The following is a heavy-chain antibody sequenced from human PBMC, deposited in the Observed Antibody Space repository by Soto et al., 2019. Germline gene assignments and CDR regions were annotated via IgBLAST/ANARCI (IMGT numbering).Heavy chain of an antibody. D-gene: IGHD3-16*01. V-gene: IGHV3-72*01. Sequence: EVQLVESGGGLVQPGGSLRLSCAASGFTFSDHYMDWVLQAPGKGLEWVGRTENKANSYTTEYAASVKGRFTISRDDSKNSLYLQMNSLKSEDTAVYYCTRDYVSGRGWFDPWGQGTLVTVSS. CDR1: GFTFSDHY. CDR3: TRDYVSGRGWFDP. CDR2: TENKANSYTT. J-gene: IGHJ5*02.